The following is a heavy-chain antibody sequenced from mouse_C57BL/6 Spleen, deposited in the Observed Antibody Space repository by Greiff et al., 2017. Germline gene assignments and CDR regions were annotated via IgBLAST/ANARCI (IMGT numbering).Heavy chain of an antibody. CDR2: IDPEDGDT. J-gene: IGHJ4*01. CDR1: GFYIKDYY. D-gene: IGHD2-2*01. V-gene: IGHV14-1*01. Sequence: VQLQQSGAELVRPGASVKMSCTASGFYIKDYYMHWVKQRPEKGLEWIGRIDPEDGDTESAPKFQGKATMTADTSSNTAYLQLSSLTSEDTAVYYCTASYGYGSYAMDYCGQGTSVTVSS. CDR3: TASYGYGSYAMDY.